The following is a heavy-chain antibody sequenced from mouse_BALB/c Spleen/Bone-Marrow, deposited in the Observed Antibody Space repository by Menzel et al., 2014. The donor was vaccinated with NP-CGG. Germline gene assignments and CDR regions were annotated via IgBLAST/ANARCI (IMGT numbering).Heavy chain of an antibody. CDR1: GFDFSRYW. CDR3: ASQGYYGYIDY. Sequence: EVNLLESGGGMVQPGASLKLSCAASGFDFSRYWMSWVRRAPGKGLEWIGEINPDSSTINYTPSLKDKFIISRDNAKNSLNLQMSKVRSEDTALDYCASQGYYGYIDYWGQGTTLTVSS. CDR2: INPDSSTI. V-gene: IGHV4-1*02. D-gene: IGHD1-1*01. J-gene: IGHJ2*01.